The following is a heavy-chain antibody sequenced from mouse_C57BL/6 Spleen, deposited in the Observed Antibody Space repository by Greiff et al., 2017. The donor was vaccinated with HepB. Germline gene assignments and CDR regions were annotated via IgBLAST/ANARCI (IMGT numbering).Heavy chain of an antibody. J-gene: IGHJ3*01. V-gene: IGHV1-82*01. CDR2: IYPGDGDT. CDR3: ERRGALAWFAY. Sequence: VQLQQSGPELVKPGASVKISCKASGYAFSSSWMNWVKQRPGKGLEWIGRIYPGDGDTNYNGKFKGKATLTADKSSSTAYMQLSSLTSEDSAVYCGERRGALAWFAYWGQGTLVTVSA. CDR1: GYAFSSSW. D-gene: IGHD3-1*01.